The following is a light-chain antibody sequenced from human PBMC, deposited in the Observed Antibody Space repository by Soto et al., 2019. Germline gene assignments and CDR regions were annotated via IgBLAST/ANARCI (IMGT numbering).Light chain of an antibody. V-gene: IGLV2-8*01. CDR3: SSYAASDSYV. CDR2: EVT. CDR1: SSDVGYYNY. Sequence: QSVLTQPPSASGSPGYSVTISCTGTSSDVGYYNYVSWYQQHPGKAPKLIIYEVTKRPSGVPDRFSGSKSGYTASLTVSGLQAEDEADYYCSSYAASDSYVFGTGTKVTVL. J-gene: IGLJ1*01.